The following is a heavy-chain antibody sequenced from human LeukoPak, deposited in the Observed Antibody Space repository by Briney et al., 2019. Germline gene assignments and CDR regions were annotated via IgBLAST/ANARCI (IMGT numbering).Heavy chain of an antibody. CDR1: GYTFTSYY. CDR2: INPSGGST. CDR3: EVYIDPLGFDY. D-gene: IGHD6-6*01. J-gene: IGHJ4*02. V-gene: IGHV1-46*01. Sequence: GASVKVSCKASGYTFTSYYMHWVRQAPGQGLEWMGIINPSGGSTSYAQKFQGRVTMTRDMSTSTVYMELSSLRSEDTAVYYCEVYIDPLGFDYWGQGTLVTVSS.